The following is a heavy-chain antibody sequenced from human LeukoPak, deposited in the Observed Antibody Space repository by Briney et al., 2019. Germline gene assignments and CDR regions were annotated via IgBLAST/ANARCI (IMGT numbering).Heavy chain of an antibody. CDR3: VRVRQPIVVVTAFDY. CDR2: INPNSGGT. CDR1: GYTFTGYY. D-gene: IGHD2-21*02. V-gene: IGHV1-2*02. J-gene: IGHJ4*02. Sequence: ASVKVSCKASGYTFTGYYMHWVRQAPGQGLEWMGWINPNSGGTNYAQKFQGRVTMTRDTSISTAYMELSRLRSDDTAVYYCVRVRQPIVVVTAFDYWGQGTLVTVSS.